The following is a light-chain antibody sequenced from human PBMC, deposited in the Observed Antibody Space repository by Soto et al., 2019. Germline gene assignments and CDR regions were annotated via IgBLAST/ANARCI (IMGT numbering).Light chain of an antibody. Sequence: QSVLTQPPSVSGTLGQGVTISCSGSTSNIGENSVGWFQQLPGTAPKVLIYVTNKRPSGVPARFSASKSGTSAYLAISGLQSGGEADYYCAAGDGSLNGHVFGTGTKVTVL. CDR2: VTN. CDR1: TSNIGENS. CDR3: AAGDGSLNGHV. V-gene: IGLV1-44*01. J-gene: IGLJ1*01.